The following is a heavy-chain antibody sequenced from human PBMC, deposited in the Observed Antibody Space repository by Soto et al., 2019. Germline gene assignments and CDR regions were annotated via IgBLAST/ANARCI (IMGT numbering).Heavy chain of an antibody. CDR2: IYYSGRT. CDR3: ARVPAEWLHPYFDY. CDR1: GGSISSYY. Sequence: PSETLSLTGTVSGGSISSYYWSWIRRRPGKGLEGMGYIYYSGRTRDTPSLKSPVTISVDTSKNQFSLKLGSVTAADTAVYYCARVPAEWLHPYFDYWGQGTLVTVSS. J-gene: IGHJ4*02. V-gene: IGHV4-59*01. D-gene: IGHD5-12*01.